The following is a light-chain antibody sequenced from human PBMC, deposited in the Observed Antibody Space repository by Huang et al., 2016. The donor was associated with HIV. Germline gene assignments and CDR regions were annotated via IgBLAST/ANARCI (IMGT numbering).Light chain of an antibody. CDR1: QSVSSN. Sequence: EIVMTQSPATLSVSPGERATLSCRASQSVSSNLAWYQQKPGQAPRLLIYGASTRATGIPARFRGSGSGTEFTLTISSLQSEDFAVYYCQQYNNWPPAITFGQGTRLEMK. CDR2: GAS. J-gene: IGKJ5*01. CDR3: QQYNNWPPAIT. V-gene: IGKV3-15*01.